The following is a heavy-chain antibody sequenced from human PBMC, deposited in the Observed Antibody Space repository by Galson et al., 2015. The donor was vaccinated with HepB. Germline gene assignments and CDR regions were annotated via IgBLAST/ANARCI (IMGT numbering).Heavy chain of an antibody. J-gene: IGHJ6*04. CDR1: GVTFSSYT. D-gene: IGHD3-9*01. V-gene: IGHV1-69*02. CDR3: ARPRADYDILTVLDYYYGMDV. Sequence: SVKVSCKASGVTFSSYTISWVRQAPGQGLEWMGRIIPILDIANYAQNFKGRVTITGDKSTSTAYMELSSLRSEDTAVYYCARPRADYDILTVLDYYYGMDVWREGTTLTVSS. CDR2: IIPILDIA.